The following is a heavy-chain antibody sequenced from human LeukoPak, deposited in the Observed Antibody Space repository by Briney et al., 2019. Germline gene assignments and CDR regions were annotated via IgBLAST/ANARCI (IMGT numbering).Heavy chain of an antibody. CDR3: ARHQSSSWYNWFDP. CDR2: IYYSGIT. J-gene: IGHJ5*02. CDR1: GGSISSYY. V-gene: IGHV4-59*08. Sequence: SETLSLTCTVSGGSISSYYWSWIRQPPGKGLEWIGYIYYSGITNYNPSLKSRVTISVDTSKNQFSLKLSSVTAADTAVYYCARHQSSSWYNWFDPWGQGTLVTVSS. D-gene: IGHD6-13*01.